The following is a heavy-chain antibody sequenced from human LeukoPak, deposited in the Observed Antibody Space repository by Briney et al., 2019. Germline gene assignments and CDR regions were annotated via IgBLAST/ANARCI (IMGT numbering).Heavy chain of an antibody. CDR3: ARALSAMVPDY. CDR2: IRYDGSNK. CDR1: GFTFSTYG. J-gene: IGHJ4*02. V-gene: IGHV3-33*01. Sequence: GGSLRLSCAASGFTFSTYGMHWVRQAPGKGPEWVAVIRYDGSNKNYGDSVKGRFTISRGNSKNTLYLQMNSLRAEDTAVYYCARALSAMVPDYWGQGTLLTVSS. D-gene: IGHD5-18*01.